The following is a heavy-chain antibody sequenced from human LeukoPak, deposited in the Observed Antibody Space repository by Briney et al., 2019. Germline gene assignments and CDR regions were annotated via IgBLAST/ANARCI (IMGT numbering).Heavy chain of an antibody. D-gene: IGHD2-15*01. CDR2: VYYGGST. Sequence: SETLSLTCTVSGDSMSSSNHYWIWIRQPPGKGLEWIGSVYYGGSTYYNPSLKSRVTISQDTSKNQFSLKVNTVTAADTAVYHCARRSHCTGDSCYPVWGQGTTVTVSS. CDR3: ARRSHCTGDSCYPV. CDR1: GDSMSSSNHY. V-gene: IGHV4-39*01. J-gene: IGHJ6*02.